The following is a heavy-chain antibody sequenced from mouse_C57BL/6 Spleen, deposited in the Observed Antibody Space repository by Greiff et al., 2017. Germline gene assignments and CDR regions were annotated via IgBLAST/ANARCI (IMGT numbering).Heavy chain of an antibody. CDR3: ARAWNWDKFAY. Sequence: EVQLQQSGPELVKPGASVKISCKASGYTFTDYYMNWVKQSHGKSLEWIGDINPNNGGTSYNQKFKGKATLTVDKSSSTAYMELRSLTSEDSAVYYCARAWNWDKFAYWGQGTLVTVSA. CDR2: INPNNGGT. CDR1: GYTFTDYY. V-gene: IGHV1-26*01. D-gene: IGHD4-1*01. J-gene: IGHJ3*01.